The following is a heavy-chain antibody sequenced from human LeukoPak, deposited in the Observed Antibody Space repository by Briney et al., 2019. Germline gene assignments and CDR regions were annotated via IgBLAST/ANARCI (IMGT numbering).Heavy chain of an antibody. Sequence: GGSLRLSCAASRFSFSNHSMNWVRQAPGKGLEWVSYISNSGSAKYYAASVKGRFTISRDNGKNSLYLQMNSLRAEDTAVYYCARMSGSRLPGYWGQGTLVTVSS. J-gene: IGHJ4*02. CDR3: ARMSGSRLPGY. CDR2: ISNSGSAK. D-gene: IGHD3-3*01. V-gene: IGHV3-48*01. CDR1: RFSFSNHS.